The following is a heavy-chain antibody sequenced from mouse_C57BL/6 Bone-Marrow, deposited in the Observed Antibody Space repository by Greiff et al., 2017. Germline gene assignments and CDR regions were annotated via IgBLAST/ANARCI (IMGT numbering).Heavy chain of an antibody. CDR1: GYSITSGYY. V-gene: IGHV3-6*01. Sequence: DVKLVESGPGLVKPSQSLSLTCSVTGYSITSGYYWNWIRQFPGNKLEWMGYISYDGSNNYNPSLKNRISITRDTSKNQFFLKLNSVTTEDTATYYCARDLLFFAYWGQGTLVTVSA. J-gene: IGHJ3*01. D-gene: IGHD1-1*01. CDR3: ARDLLFFAY. CDR2: ISYDGSN.